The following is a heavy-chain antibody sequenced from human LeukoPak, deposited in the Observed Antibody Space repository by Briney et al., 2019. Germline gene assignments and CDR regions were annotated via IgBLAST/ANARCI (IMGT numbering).Heavy chain of an antibody. J-gene: IGHJ4*02. D-gene: IGHD1-26*01. Sequence: SGPALVKPTQTLTLTCTFSGFSLSTSGRCVSWIRQPSGKALEWLARIDWDDDKYYSTSLKTRLTISKDTSKNQVVLTMTNMDPVDTATYYCARTSGSRYYFDYWGQGTLVTVSS. CDR1: GFSLSTSGRC. V-gene: IGHV2-70*11. CDR2: IDWDDDK. CDR3: ARTSGSRYYFDY.